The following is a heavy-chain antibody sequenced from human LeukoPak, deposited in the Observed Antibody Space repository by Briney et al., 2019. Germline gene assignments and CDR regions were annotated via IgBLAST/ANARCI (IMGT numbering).Heavy chain of an antibody. V-gene: IGHV4-31*03. CDR1: GGSISSGGFY. J-gene: IGHJ6*03. Sequence: SQTLSLTCTVSGGSISSGGFYWSSIRHHPGKGLEWLGYIYYSGSTYYNPSLKSRLTISVDTSKNQFSLKLSSVTAADTAMYYCARFRSGTSYYYYYYMDVWGKGTTVTVSS. CDR3: ARFRSGTSYYYYYYMDV. CDR2: IYYSGST. D-gene: IGHD3-10*01.